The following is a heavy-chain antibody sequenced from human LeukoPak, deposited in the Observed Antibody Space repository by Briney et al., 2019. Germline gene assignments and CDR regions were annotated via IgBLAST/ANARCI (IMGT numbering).Heavy chain of an antibody. J-gene: IGHJ6*04. D-gene: IGHD3-10*02. CDR1: GFTFSTYE. CDR2: ISSVDSTT. V-gene: IGHV3-48*03. Sequence: WGSLRLSCTATGFTFSTYEMNWVRQAPGKGLEWISYISSVDSTTFYADSVKGRFTISRDNAKNSLYLQMNSLRAEDTAVYYCAELGITMIGGVWGKGTTVTISS. CDR3: AELGITMIGGV.